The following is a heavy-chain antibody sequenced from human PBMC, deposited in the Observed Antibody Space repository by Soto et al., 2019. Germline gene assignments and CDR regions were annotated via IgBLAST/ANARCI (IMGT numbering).Heavy chain of an antibody. J-gene: IGHJ5*02. CDR1: GYTFTSYA. CDR2: INAGNGNT. CDR3: ARKDKSGYFNWFDP. V-gene: IGHV1-3*01. Sequence: ASVKVSCKASGYTFTSYAMHWVRQAPGQRLEWMGWINAGNGNTKYSQKFQGRVTITRDTSASTAYMELSSLKASDTAVYFCARKDKSGYFNWFDPWGQGTLVTVSS. D-gene: IGHD3-22*01.